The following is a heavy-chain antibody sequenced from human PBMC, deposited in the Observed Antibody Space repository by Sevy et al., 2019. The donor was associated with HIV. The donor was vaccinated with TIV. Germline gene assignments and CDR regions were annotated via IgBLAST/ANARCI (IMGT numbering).Heavy chain of an antibody. CDR2: IYYTGST. CDR3: AREAVALDY. Sequence: SETLSLTCTVSGDSISSNNFYWDWVRQPPEKGLEWIGSIYYTGSTYYNPSLKSRVTISVDTSKNQFSLKLTSVTAADTAVYYCAREAVALDYWGQRTLVTVSS. J-gene: IGHJ4*01. D-gene: IGHD6-19*01. V-gene: IGHV4-39*02. CDR1: GDSISSNNFY.